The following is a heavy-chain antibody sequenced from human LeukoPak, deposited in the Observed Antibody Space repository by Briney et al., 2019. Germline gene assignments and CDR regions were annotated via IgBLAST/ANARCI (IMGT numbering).Heavy chain of an antibody. J-gene: IGHJ3*02. D-gene: IGHD1-26*01. Sequence: GGSLRLSCAASGFTVSSNYMSWVRQAPGKGLEWVSVIYSGGSTYYADSVKGRFTISRDNSKNTLYPQMNSLRAEDTAVYYCAREGSAPVEGAFDIWGQGTMVTVSS. V-gene: IGHV3-53*01. CDR3: AREGSAPVEGAFDI. CDR1: GFTVSSNY. CDR2: IYSGGST.